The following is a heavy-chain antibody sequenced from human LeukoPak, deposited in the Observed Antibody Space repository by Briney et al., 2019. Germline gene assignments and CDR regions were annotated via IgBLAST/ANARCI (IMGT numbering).Heavy chain of an antibody. CDR3: ARVRRVPAASWFDP. V-gene: IGHV1-18*01. CDR2: ISAYNGNT. Sequence: PGGSLRLSCAASGFTFTSYGISWVRQAPGQGLEWMGWISAYNGNTNYAQKLQGRVTMTTDTSTSTAYMELRSLRSDDTAVYYCARVRRVPAASWFDPWGQGTLVTVSS. D-gene: IGHD2-2*01. CDR1: GFTFTSYG. J-gene: IGHJ5*02.